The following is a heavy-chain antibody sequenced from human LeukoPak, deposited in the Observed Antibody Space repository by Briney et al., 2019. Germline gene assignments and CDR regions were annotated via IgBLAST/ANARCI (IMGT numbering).Heavy chain of an antibody. D-gene: IGHD4-23*01. CDR2: ISSSGGST. Sequence: GGSLRLSCAASGFTFSSYAMSWVRQAPGKGLEWVSAISSSGGSTYYADSVKGRFTISRDKSKNTLYPQMNSLRVEDTALYYCVRVIGGNYGGDYWGQGTLVTVSS. V-gene: IGHV3-23*01. CDR1: GFTFSSYA. CDR3: VRVIGGNYGGDY. J-gene: IGHJ4*02.